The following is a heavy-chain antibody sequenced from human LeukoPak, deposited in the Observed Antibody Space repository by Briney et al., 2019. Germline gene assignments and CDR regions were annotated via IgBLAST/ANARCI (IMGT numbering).Heavy chain of an antibody. J-gene: IGHJ4*02. V-gene: IGHV4-59*01. CDR2: IYYSGST. Sequence: SETLSFTCTVSGGSISSYYWSWIRQPPGKGLEWIGYIYYSGSTNYNPSLKSRVTISVDTSKNQFSLKLSSVTAADTAVYYCASLGEFDYWGQGTLVTVSS. CDR1: GGSISSYY. CDR3: ASLGEFDY.